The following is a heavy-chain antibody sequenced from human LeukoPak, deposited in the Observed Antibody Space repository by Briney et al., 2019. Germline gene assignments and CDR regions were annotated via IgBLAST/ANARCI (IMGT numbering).Heavy chain of an antibody. V-gene: IGHV3-74*01. J-gene: IGHJ4*02. CDR2: INSDGNTT. D-gene: IGHD3-10*01. CDR1: GFTFSTYW. CDR3: ARALDGSGSRSFDY. Sequence: GGSLRLSCGASGFTFSTYWMHWVRQAPGRGLVWVSRINSDGNTTNYADSVRGRFTISRDNAKNTLHLQMNSLRAEDTAVYFCARALDGSGSRSFDYWGRGTLVTVSS.